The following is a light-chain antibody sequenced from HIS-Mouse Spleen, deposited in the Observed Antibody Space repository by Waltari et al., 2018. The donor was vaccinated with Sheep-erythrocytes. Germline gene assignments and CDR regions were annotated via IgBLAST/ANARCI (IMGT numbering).Light chain of an antibody. CDR2: EGS. Sequence: QSALTQPASVSGSPGQSITISCTGTSSDVGRYNLVSWYQQHPGKAPKLMIYEGSKRRSGVSNRFSGSKSGNTASLTISGLQAEDEADYYCCSYAGSSTPWVFGGGTKLTVL. V-gene: IGLV2-23*01. J-gene: IGLJ3*02. CDR1: SSDVGRYNL. CDR3: CSYAGSSTPWV.